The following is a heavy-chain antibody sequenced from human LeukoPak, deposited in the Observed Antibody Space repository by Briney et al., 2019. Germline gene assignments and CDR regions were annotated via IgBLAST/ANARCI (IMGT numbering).Heavy chain of an antibody. CDR2: ISSSGSAS. CDR3: TKARYSNAWDYSDY. V-gene: IGHV3-23*01. Sequence: GGSLRLSCVASGFTFSSYAMNWVRQAPGKGLEWVSGISSSGSASYYADSVKGRFTISRDNSRNTLYLQMNNLSADDTAVCYCTKARYSNAWDYSDYWGQGTLVTVSS. CDR1: GFTFSSYA. J-gene: IGHJ4*02. D-gene: IGHD6-19*01.